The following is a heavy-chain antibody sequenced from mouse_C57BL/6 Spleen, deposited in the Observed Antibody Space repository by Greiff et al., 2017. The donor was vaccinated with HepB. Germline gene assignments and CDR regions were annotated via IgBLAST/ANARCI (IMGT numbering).Heavy chain of an antibody. D-gene: IGHD1-1*01. CDR2: IYPGSGST. CDR3: ARRSSYYYGSSPAWFAY. Sequence: QVQLQQPGAELVKPGASVKMSCQASGYTFTSYWLTWVKQRPGQGLEWIGDIYPGSGSTNYNEKFKSKATLTVDTSSSTAYMQLSSLTSEDSAVYYCARRSSYYYGSSPAWFAYWGQGTLVTVSA. V-gene: IGHV1-55*01. CDR1: GYTFTSYW. J-gene: IGHJ3*01.